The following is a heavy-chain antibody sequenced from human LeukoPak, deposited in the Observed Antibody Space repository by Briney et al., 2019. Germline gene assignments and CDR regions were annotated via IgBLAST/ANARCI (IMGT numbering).Heavy chain of an antibody. CDR2: INPNSGGT. Sequence: ASVKVSCKASGYTFTGYYMHWVRQAPGQGLEWMGWINPNSGGTNYAQKFQGWVTMTTDTSTSTAYMELRSLRSDDTAVYYCARGPGGSGWYRRYYFDYWGQGTLVTVSS. D-gene: IGHD6-19*01. J-gene: IGHJ4*02. CDR1: GYTFTGYY. CDR3: ARGPGGSGWYRRYYFDY. V-gene: IGHV1-2*04.